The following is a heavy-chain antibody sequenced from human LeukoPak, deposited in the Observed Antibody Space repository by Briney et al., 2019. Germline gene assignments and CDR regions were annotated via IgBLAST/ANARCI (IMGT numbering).Heavy chain of an antibody. D-gene: IGHD3-22*01. CDR1: GLTFSSYW. CDR2: IKQDGSEK. V-gene: IGHV3-7*01. Sequence: PGGSLRLSCAASGLTFSSYWMSWVRQAPGKGLEWVANIKQDGSEKYYVDSVKGRFTISRDNAKNSLYLQMNSLRAEDTAVYYCAAGSSGYRRWGQGTLVTVSS. J-gene: IGHJ4*02. CDR3: AAGSSGYRR.